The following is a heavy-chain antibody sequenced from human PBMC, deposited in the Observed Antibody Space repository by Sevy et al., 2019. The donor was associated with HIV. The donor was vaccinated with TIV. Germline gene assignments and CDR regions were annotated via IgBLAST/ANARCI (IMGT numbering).Heavy chain of an antibody. V-gene: IGHV3-66*01. D-gene: IGHD5-18*01. CDR2: LYSDGTT. CDR3: ARGKGGYGYGLNY. J-gene: IGHJ4*02. CDR1: GFTVSANY. Sequence: GGSLRLSCAVSGFTVSANYMTWVRQAPAKGLEWVSVLYSDGTTHHADSVKGRFSISRDNSNNTLHLQMNSLRAEDTAVYYCARGKGGYGYGLNYWGQGTLVTVSS.